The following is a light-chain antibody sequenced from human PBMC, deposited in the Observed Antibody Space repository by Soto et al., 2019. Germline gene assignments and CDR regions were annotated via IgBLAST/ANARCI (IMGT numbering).Light chain of an antibody. J-gene: IGKJ1*01. Sequence: IVLKLSAGALSFSPGERATLSCRASQSVSSSSLAWYQQKRGQAPRLLIHDASSRATGIPDRFSGSGSGTDFTLTISRLEPEDFAVYYCQQYGGSPRTFGQGTKV. V-gene: IGKV3-20*01. CDR2: DAS. CDR3: QQYGGSPRT. CDR1: QSVSSSS.